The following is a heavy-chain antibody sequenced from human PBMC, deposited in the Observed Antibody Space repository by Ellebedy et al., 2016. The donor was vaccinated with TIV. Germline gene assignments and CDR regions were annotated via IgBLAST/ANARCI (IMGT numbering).Heavy chain of an antibody. J-gene: IGHJ6*02. V-gene: IGHV1-3*02. CDR1: GYTFTNYA. CDR2: RNAGNGDT. CDR3: ARVLGTMVRGVIVYYYGMDV. Sequence: ASVKVSXXASGYTFTNYAMHWVRQAPGQRLEWMGWRNAGNGDTKYSQEFQGRVTITADESTSTAYMELSSLRSEDTAVYYCARVLGTMVRGVIVYYYGMDVWGQGTTVTVSS. D-gene: IGHD3-10*01.